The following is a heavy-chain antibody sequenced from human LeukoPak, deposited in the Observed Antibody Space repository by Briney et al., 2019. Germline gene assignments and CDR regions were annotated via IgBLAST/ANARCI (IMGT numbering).Heavy chain of an antibody. CDR2: ISGSGGST. D-gene: IGHD1-26*01. J-gene: IGHJ4*02. CDR3: ARRWELQIDY. CDR1: GFTFSSYA. V-gene: IGHV3-23*01. Sequence: GGSLRLSCAASGFTFSSYAMSWVRQAPGKGLEWVSAISGSGGSTYYADSVKGRFTISKDNSKNTLYLQMNSLRAEDTAVYYCARRWELQIDYWGQGTLVTVSS.